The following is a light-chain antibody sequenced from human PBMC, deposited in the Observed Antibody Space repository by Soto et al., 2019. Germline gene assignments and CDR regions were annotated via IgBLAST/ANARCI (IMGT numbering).Light chain of an antibody. CDR2: DAS. V-gene: IGKV1-33*01. CDR3: QQYDNRLT. Sequence: DIQMTQSPSSLSASVGDRVTITCQASQAIRNFLNWYQQKPGKAPKLLIYDASNLETGVPSRFSGSGSGTDFTFTISSLHPEDIATYYCQQYDNRLTFGGGTKVEIK. J-gene: IGKJ4*01. CDR1: QAIRNF.